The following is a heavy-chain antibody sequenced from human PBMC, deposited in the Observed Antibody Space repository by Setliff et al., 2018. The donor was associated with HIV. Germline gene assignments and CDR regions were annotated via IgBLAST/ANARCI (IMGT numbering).Heavy chain of an antibody. J-gene: IGHJ6*02. V-gene: IGHV4-38-2*01. CDR3: ARQRLGNCSGARCSFSGMDV. CDR2: IYHNGNT. CDR1: GYSISRDYY. D-gene: IGHD2-15*01. Sequence: PSETLSLTCAVSGYSISRDYYWGWNRQPPGKGLEWIGSIYHNGNTYYSPSLKSRVTISVDTSRNQISLKLSSVTAADTAVYYCARQRLGNCSGARCSFSGMDVWGPGTTVTVSS.